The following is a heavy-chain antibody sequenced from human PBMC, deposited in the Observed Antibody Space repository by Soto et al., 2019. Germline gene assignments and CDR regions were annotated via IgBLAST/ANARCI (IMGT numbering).Heavy chain of an antibody. D-gene: IGHD3-22*01. V-gene: IGHV3-9*01. CDR3: AKNYYDSSGYYTYPYYYGMDV. Sequence: PGGSLRLSCAASGFTFDDYAMHWVRQAPGKGLEWVSGISWNSGSLGYGDSVKGRFTISRDNSKNTLYLQMNSLRAEDTAVYYCAKNYYDSSGYYTYPYYYGMDVWANGPRSPSP. CDR2: ISWNSGSL. J-gene: IGHJ6*02. CDR1: GFTFDDYA.